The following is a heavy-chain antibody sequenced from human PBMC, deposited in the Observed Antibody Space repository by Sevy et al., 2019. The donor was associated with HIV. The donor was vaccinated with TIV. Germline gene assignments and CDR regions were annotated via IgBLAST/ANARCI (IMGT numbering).Heavy chain of an antibody. V-gene: IGHV4-59*01. J-gene: IGHJ2*01. Sequence: SETLCLTCTISSGSISSYYWSWIRQPPGKGLEWIGYFYYSGSTDYNPSLKSRVTISADTSQNQFSLKLSSVTAADTAVYYCARGGIRGWYFDLWGRGTLVTVSS. D-gene: IGHD3-3*02. CDR2: FYYSGST. CDR1: SGSISSYY. CDR3: ARGGIRGWYFDL.